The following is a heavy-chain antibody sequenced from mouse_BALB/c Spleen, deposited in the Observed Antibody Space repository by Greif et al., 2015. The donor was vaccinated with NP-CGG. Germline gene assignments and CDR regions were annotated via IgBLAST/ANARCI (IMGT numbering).Heavy chain of an antibody. J-gene: IGHJ4*01. CDR3: TREVAMDY. CDR1: GFTFSSYT. CDR2: ISSGGSYT. V-gene: IGHV5-6-4*01. Sequence: EVKLVESGGGLVKPRGSLKLSCAASGFTFSSYTMSWVRQTPEKRLEWVATISSGGSYTYYPDSVKGRFTISRDNAKNTLYLQMSSLKSEDTAMYYCTREVAMDYWGQGTSVTVSS.